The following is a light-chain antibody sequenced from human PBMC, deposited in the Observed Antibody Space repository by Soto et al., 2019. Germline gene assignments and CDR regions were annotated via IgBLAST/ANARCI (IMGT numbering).Light chain of an antibody. J-gene: IGLJ1*01. V-gene: IGLV2-14*02. CDR3: SSYSISTAYL. Sequence: QSALTQPASVSGSPGQSITISCTGTSSDVGSYDLVSWYQHHPGTAPKLILYEVTKRPSGVSNRFSGSKSGNTASLTISGLQAEDEADYFCSSYSISTAYLFGTGTKVTVL. CDR1: SSDVGSYDL. CDR2: EVT.